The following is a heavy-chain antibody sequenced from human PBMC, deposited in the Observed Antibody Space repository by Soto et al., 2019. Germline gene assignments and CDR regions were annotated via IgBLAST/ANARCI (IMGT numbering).Heavy chain of an antibody. D-gene: IGHD6-19*01. Sequence: SESLSLTCTVSGGSISSYYWSWIRQPPGKGLEWIGEINHSGSTNYNPSLKSRVTISVDTSKNQFSLKLSSVTAADTAVYYCARGLCATARQWLVALDYWGQGTLVTVSS. V-gene: IGHV4-34*01. CDR3: ARGLCATARQWLVALDY. CDR2: INHSGST. J-gene: IGHJ4*02. CDR1: GGSISSYY.